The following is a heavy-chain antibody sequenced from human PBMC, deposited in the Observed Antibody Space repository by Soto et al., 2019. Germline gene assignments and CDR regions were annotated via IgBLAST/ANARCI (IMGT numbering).Heavy chain of an antibody. V-gene: IGHV5-10-1*01. D-gene: IGHD3-10*01. CDR3: ARDSYYTSGNYFTYYHYAMDV. J-gene: IGHJ6*02. CDR2: VDPTDSYS. Sequence: PGESLKISCNGSVYIFTNYWITWVRQMPGKGLEWLGRVDPTDSYSNYSPSFQGHVTISADKSISTAYLQWSSLKASDTAMYYCARDSYYTSGNYFTYYHYAMDVWGQGTTVTVSS. CDR1: VYIFTNYW.